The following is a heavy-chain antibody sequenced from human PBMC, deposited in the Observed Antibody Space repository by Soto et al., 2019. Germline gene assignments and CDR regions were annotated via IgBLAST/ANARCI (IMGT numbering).Heavy chain of an antibody. CDR3: ARGETQAQGDR. Sequence: QVQLQESGPGLVKPSGTLALTCAVSGDSISSTNWWRWVRQSPGKGLEWIGEIHHSGSTKYNPSLKSRVIISVAKSKNHFSLMLSSVTRADTAVYYCARGETQAQGDRWGPGTLVTVSS. CDR1: GDSISSTNW. D-gene: IGHD3-16*01. CDR2: IHHSGST. V-gene: IGHV4-4*02. J-gene: IGHJ4*02.